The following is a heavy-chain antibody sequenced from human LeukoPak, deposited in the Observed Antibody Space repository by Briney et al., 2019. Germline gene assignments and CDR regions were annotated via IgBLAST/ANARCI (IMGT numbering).Heavy chain of an antibody. Sequence: SETLSLTCTVSAVSISSYYWSWVRQPPGKGLEWIGYIFYSGSGSTNYNPSLKSRVTISVDTSRNQFSLKLSSVTAADTAVYYCARHSSGWHLDYWGQGTLVTVSS. CDR1: AVSISSYY. D-gene: IGHD6-19*01. V-gene: IGHV4-59*08. CDR2: IFYSGSGST. J-gene: IGHJ4*02. CDR3: ARHSSGWHLDY.